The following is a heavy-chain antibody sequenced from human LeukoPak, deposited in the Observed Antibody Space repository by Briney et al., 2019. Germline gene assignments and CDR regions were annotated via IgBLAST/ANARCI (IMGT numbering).Heavy chain of an antibody. CDR1: GGSISSSSYY. CDR2: IYYSGST. Sequence: SETLSLTCTVSGGSISSSSYYWGWIRQPPGKGLEWIGSIYYSGSTYYNPSLKSRVTISVDTSKNQFSLKLSSVTAADTAVYYCAGPRITMIVAYRTPRGAFDIWGQGTMVTVSS. D-gene: IGHD3-22*01. J-gene: IGHJ3*02. CDR3: AGPRITMIVAYRTPRGAFDI. V-gene: IGHV4-39*01.